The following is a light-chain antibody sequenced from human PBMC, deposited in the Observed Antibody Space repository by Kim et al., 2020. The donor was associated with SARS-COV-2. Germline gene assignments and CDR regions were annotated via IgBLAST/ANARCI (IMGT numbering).Light chain of an antibody. Sequence: SPGERATLPCRASQRVSSNLAGYQQKPGEAPRLLIYGASTRATGSPARFSGSGSATEFTLTISSLQSEDFAVYYCQQYNNWPPITFGQGTRLEIK. V-gene: IGKV3-15*01. J-gene: IGKJ5*01. CDR1: QRVSSN. CDR2: GAS. CDR3: QQYNNWPPIT.